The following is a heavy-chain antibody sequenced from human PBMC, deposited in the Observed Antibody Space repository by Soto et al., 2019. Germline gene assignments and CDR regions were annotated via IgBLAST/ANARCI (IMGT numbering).Heavy chain of an antibody. J-gene: IGHJ5*02. V-gene: IGHV4-4*02. CDR3: AGLGMVAAHREFDP. CDR2: INQSGSP. D-gene: IGHD2-15*01. Sequence: QVQLQESGPGLVKHSGTLSLTCAVSSGTISSSNSWTWVRQPPGKGLEWIEDINQSGSPNYNPSLKSRVTTLVAQSKSHFFLKLSSVTAADTAIDYCAGLGMVAAHREFDPWGQGTLVTVSS. CDR1: SGTISSSNS.